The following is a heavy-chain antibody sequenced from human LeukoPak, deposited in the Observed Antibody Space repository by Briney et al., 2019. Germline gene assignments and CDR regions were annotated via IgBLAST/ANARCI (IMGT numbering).Heavy chain of an antibody. CDR1: GYTFTSYD. CDR3: ARSPVGVRKKHDL. CDR2: MNPTSGHT. J-gene: IGHJ5*02. V-gene: IGHV1-8*01. Sequence: GASVKVSCKASGYTFTSYDINWVRQATGQGREWMGWMNPTSGHTGYVQKFQGRITMTRDTSVSTAYMELNSLTSEDTAVYYCARSPVGVRKKHDLWGQGTLVIVSS. D-gene: IGHD3-10*01.